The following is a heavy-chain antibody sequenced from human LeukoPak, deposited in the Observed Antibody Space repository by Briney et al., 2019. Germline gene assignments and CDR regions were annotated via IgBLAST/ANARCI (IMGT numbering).Heavy chain of an antibody. CDR1: GYSISSGYY. J-gene: IGHJ4*02. CDR3: ARRPSPGYFDY. V-gene: IGHV4-38-2*01. Sequence: SETLSLTCAVSGYSISSGYYWGWIRQPPGQGLEWIGSIYHSGSTYYNPSLKSRVTISVDTSKNQFSLKLSSVTAADTAVYYCARRPSPGYFDYWGQGTLVTVSS. CDR2: IYHSGST.